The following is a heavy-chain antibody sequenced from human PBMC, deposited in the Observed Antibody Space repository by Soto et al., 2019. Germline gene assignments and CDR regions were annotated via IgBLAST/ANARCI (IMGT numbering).Heavy chain of an antibody. CDR3: ARSRSGRVYYFDY. CDR2: IYYSGST. D-gene: IGHD3-10*01. V-gene: IGHV4-31*03. CDR1: GGSISSGGYY. J-gene: IGHJ4*02. Sequence: QVQLQEPGPGLVKPSQTLSLTCTVSGGSISSGGYYWSWIRQHPGKGLEWIGYIYYSGSTYYNPSLKSRVTISVDTSKNQFSLKLSSVTAADTAVYYCARSRSGRVYYFDYWGQGTLVTVSS.